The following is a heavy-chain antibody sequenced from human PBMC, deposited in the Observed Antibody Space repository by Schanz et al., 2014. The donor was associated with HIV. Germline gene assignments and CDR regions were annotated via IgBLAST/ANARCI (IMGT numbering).Heavy chain of an antibody. J-gene: IGHJ6*02. V-gene: IGHV3-23*01. CDR1: GFTFNNYA. Sequence: EVQLLEFGGGSVRPGESLRLSCLASGFTFNNYAMSWVRQAPGKGLEWVAVINWNGDTTYYADSVKGRFTISRDNSNNVLFLHMPTLRAEDTATYYCANSGYCTSGVCYTRGYDTDVWGQGTTVTVSS. CDR3: ANSGYCTSGVCYTRGYDTDV. CDR2: INWNGDTT. D-gene: IGHD2-8*01.